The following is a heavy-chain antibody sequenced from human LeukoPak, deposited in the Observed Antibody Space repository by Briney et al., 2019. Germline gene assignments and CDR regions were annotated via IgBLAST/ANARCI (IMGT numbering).Heavy chain of an antibody. CDR2: LSGSGADA. CDR1: GFTFSTYA. CDR3: AKSPWKREYYGSDF. D-gene: IGHD3-10*01. J-gene: IGHJ4*02. Sequence: PGGSLRLSCAASGFTFSTYAVSWVRQAPARGLEWVATLSGSGADAFYADSVRGRFTISRDNSQNTLYLQMNSLRAEDAAIYYCAKSPWKREYYGSDFWGQGTLVTVSS. V-gene: IGHV3-23*01.